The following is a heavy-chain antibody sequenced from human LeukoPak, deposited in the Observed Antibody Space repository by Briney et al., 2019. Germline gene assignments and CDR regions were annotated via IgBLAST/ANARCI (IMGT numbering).Heavy chain of an antibody. CDR1: GYTFTGYY. J-gene: IGHJ6*03. V-gene: IGHV1-2*02. Sequence: ASVKVSCKASGYTFTGYYMHWVRQAPGQGLEWMGWINPNSGGTNYAQKFQGRVTMTRDTSISTAYMELSRLRSDDTAVYYCARDLAVAAPGGYHYYYMDVWGKGTTVTVSS. D-gene: IGHD6-19*01. CDR3: ARDLAVAAPGGYHYYYMDV. CDR2: INPNSGGT.